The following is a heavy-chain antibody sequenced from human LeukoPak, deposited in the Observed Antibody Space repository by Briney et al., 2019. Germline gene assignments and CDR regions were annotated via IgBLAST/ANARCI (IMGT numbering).Heavy chain of an antibody. J-gene: IGHJ4*02. D-gene: IGHD3-22*01. CDR3: AKVPTYYYDSSGYYYFDY. Sequence: PGGSLSLSCAASGFTFSNYAMTWVRQAPGKGLEWVSAISGSGSSTYYADSVKGRFTISRDNSKNTLYLQMNSLRAEDTAEYYCAKVPTYYYDSSGYYYFDYWGQGTLVTVSS. V-gene: IGHV3-23*01. CDR1: GFTFSNYA. CDR2: ISGSGSST.